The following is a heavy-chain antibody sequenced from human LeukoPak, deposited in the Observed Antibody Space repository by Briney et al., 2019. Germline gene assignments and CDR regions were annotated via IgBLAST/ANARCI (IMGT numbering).Heavy chain of an antibody. D-gene: IGHD2-15*01. Sequence: SGTLSLTCAVSGGSISSSNWWSWVRQPPGKGLEWIGEIYHSGSTYYNPSLKSRVTISVDTSKNQFSLKVSSVTAADTAVYYCAREAAYCSGGSCHYYYMDVWGKGTTVTVSS. V-gene: IGHV4-4*02. CDR3: AREAAYCSGGSCHYYYMDV. J-gene: IGHJ6*03. CDR1: GGSISSSNW. CDR2: IYHSGST.